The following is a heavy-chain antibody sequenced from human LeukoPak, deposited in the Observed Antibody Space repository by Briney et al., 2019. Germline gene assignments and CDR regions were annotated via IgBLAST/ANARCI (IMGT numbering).Heavy chain of an antibody. CDR2: INHSGST. V-gene: IGHV4-34*01. D-gene: IGHD2-15*01. Sequence: SETLSLTCAAYGGSFSGYYWSWIRQPPGKGLEWIGEINHSGSTNYNPSLKSRVTISVDTSKNQFSLKLSSVTAADTAVYYCARGPPNIVVVVAAYDYWGQGTLVTVSS. J-gene: IGHJ4*02. CDR1: GGSFSGYY. CDR3: ARGPPNIVVVVAAYDY.